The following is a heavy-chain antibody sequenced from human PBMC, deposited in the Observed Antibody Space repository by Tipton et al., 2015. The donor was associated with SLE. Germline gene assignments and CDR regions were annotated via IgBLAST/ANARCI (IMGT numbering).Heavy chain of an antibody. J-gene: IGHJ2*01. CDR1: GGSISNYY. D-gene: IGHD2-2*01. CDR3: ARTCSTTTCHHWYFDL. V-gene: IGHV4-4*07. CDR2: IYSNGNT. Sequence: TLSLTCSVSGGSISNYYWSWIRQPSGKGLAWIGRIYSNGNTNYNPSLESRVTVSVDTPKNQFSLKLTSVTAADTAVYYCARTCSTTTCHHWYFDLWGRGTLVTVSS.